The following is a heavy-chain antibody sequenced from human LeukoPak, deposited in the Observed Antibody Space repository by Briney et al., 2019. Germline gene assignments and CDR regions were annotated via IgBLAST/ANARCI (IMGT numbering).Heavy chain of an antibody. CDR1: GGSISSSSYY. D-gene: IGHD6-19*01. J-gene: IGHJ4*02. Sequence: SETLSLTCTVSGGSISSSSYYWGWIRQPPGKGLEWIGNIFYSGNTYYNPSLKSRVTISVDTSKNQFSLKLSSVTAADTAVYYCARLSYSSGWHFDYWGQGTLVTVSS. CDR2: IFYSGNT. CDR3: ARLSYSSGWHFDY. V-gene: IGHV4-39*01.